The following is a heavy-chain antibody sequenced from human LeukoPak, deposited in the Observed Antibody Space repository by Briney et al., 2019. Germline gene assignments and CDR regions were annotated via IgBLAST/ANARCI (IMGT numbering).Heavy chain of an antibody. D-gene: IGHD6-13*01. V-gene: IGHV4-59*01. CDR3: ARDSRRYSSSWYAGFDY. J-gene: IGHJ4*02. CDR2: IYYSGST. CDR1: GGSISSYY. Sequence: SETLSLTCTVSGGSISSYYWSWIRQPPGKGLEWIGYIYYSGSTNYNPSLKSRVTILVDTSKNQFSLKLSSVTAADTAVYYCARDSRRYSSSWYAGFDYWGQGTLVTVSS.